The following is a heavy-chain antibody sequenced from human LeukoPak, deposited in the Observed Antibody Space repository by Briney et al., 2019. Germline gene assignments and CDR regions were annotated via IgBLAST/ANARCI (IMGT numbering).Heavy chain of an antibody. J-gene: IGHJ6*04. Sequence: GGSLRLSCAASGFTFSSYEMNWVRQATGKGLEWVSYISSSGSNIYYADCVKGRFTISRDNAKNSLYLPMNSPRAEDTAVYYCASRLSWIQLWSYYYGMDVWGKGTTVTVSS. CDR1: GFTFSSYE. D-gene: IGHD5-18*01. V-gene: IGHV3-48*03. CDR3: ASRLSWIQLWSYYYGMDV. CDR2: ISSSGSNI.